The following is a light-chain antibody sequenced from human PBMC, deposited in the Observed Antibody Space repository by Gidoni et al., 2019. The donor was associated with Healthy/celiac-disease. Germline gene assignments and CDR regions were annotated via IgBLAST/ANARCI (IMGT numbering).Light chain of an antibody. CDR1: QSISSY. V-gene: IGKV1-39*01. Sequence: DIKMTQSPSSLSASVGDRVTITCRASQSISSYLNWYQQKPGKAPKLLIYAASSLQSGVPSRFSCSGSGTDFTLTISSLQPEDFATYYCQQSYSTPYTFGQGTKLEIK. CDR3: QQSYSTPYT. CDR2: AAS. J-gene: IGKJ2*01.